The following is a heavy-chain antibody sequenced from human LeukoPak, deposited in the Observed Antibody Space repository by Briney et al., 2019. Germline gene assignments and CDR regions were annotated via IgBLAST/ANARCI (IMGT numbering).Heavy chain of an antibody. D-gene: IGHD3-10*01. CDR1: GGSISSSNYY. Sequence: PSETLSLTCTVSGGSISSSNYYWGWIRQPPGKGLEWIGSIYYSGRTYYNPSLKSRVTISMDTSKNQFSLKLSSVTAADTAVYYCATQRRRLLWFGELSWFDPWGQGTLVTVSS. V-gene: IGHV4-39*01. CDR3: ATQRRRLLWFGELSWFDP. J-gene: IGHJ5*02. CDR2: IYYSGRT.